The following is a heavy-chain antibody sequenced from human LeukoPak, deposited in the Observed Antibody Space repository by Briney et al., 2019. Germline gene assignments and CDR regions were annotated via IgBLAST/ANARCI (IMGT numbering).Heavy chain of an antibody. J-gene: IGHJ5*02. V-gene: IGHV3-23*01. CDR1: GFTFSSYG. Sequence: GGSLRLPCAASGFTFSSYGMSWVRQGPGKGLEWVSTITGNGGGTYYADSVKGRFTMSRDNSKNTLYLQMDSLRAEDTALYYCVRGRASNGFDPWGQGTLVTVSS. CDR2: ITGNGGGT. CDR3: VRGRASNGFDP.